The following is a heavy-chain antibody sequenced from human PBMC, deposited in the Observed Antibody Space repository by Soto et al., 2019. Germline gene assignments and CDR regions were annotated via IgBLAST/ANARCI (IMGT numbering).Heavy chain of an antibody. D-gene: IGHD5-12*01. CDR3: ASRLGATRFDK. CDR1: GGSISNTNW. Sequence: SETLSLTCAISGGSISNTNWWSWVRQPPGKGLEWIGEIHHSGSTNYNPSLKNRLTISVDKSRDHFYLMLSSVPAPDPAVYSCASRLGATRFDKCGQGILVTVSS. CDR2: IHHSGST. J-gene: IGHJ4*02. V-gene: IGHV4-4*02.